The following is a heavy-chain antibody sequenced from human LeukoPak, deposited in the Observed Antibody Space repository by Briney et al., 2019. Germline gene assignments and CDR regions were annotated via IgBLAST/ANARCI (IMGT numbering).Heavy chain of an antibody. D-gene: IGHD6-19*01. V-gene: IGHV1-2*02. Sequence: ASVKVSCKASGYTFSGHYMYWVRQAPGQGLEWMGWINPNSGGTNYAQKFQGRVTMTRDTSISTAYMELSRLRSDDTAVYYCARDGAVAGEDYGMDVWGQGTTVTVSS. J-gene: IGHJ6*02. CDR1: GYTFSGHY. CDR3: ARDGAVAGEDYGMDV. CDR2: INPNSGGT.